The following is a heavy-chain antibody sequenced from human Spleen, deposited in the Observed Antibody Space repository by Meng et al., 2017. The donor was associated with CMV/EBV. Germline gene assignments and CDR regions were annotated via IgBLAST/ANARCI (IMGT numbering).Heavy chain of an antibody. CDR1: GFTFTSYS. Sequence: GGSLRLSCAASGFTFTSYSMNWVRQAPGKGLEWLTYISSSVSTISYADSVKGRFTISRDNAKNSLYLQMNSLRAEDTAVYYWARDTSWGLDYWGQGTLVTVSS. V-gene: IGHV3-48*04. D-gene: IGHD2-2*01. CDR2: ISSSVSTI. J-gene: IGHJ4*02. CDR3: ARDTSWGLDY.